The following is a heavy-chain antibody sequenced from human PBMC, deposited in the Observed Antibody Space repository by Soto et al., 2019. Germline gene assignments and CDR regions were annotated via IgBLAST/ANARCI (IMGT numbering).Heavy chain of an antibody. CDR2: INPSGVST. Sequence: ASLKVSCNTSGSTFTSYYMHCVRHAPGQGLEWMGIINPSGVSTSYAQKFQGRVTMTRDTSTSTVYMELSSLRSEDTAVYYCARDLAGGNAPADYFDYWGQGTLVTV. CDR1: GSTFTSYY. J-gene: IGHJ4*02. CDR3: ARDLAGGNAPADYFDY. V-gene: IGHV1-46*01. D-gene: IGHD3-16*01.